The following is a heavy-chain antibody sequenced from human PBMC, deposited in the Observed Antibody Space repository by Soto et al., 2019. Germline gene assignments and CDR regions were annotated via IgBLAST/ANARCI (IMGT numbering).Heavy chain of an antibody. CDR2: IIPIFGTA. D-gene: IGHD2-8*01. V-gene: IGHV1-69*12. CDR3: AGDTGYCTNGVCYRGYGMDV. CDR1: GGTFSSYA. Sequence: QVQLVQSGAEVKKPGSSVKVSCKASGGTFSSYAISWVRQAPGQGLEWMGGIIPIFGTANYAQKFQGRVTITADESTSTADMELSSLRSEDTAVYYCAGDTGYCTNGVCYRGYGMDVWGQGTTVTVSS. J-gene: IGHJ6*02.